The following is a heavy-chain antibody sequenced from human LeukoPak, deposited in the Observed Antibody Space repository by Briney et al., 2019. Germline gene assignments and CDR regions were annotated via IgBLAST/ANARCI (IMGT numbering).Heavy chain of an antibody. Sequence: SETLSLTCTVSGGSISSGGYYWSWIRQHPGKGLEWIGYIYYSGSTYYNPSLKSRVTISVDTSKNQFSLKLSSVTAADTAVYYCASVRGREYYFDYWGQRTLVTVSS. CDR2: IYYSGST. CDR3: ASVRGREYYFDY. V-gene: IGHV4-31*03. CDR1: GGSISSGGYY. J-gene: IGHJ4*02. D-gene: IGHD5-24*01.